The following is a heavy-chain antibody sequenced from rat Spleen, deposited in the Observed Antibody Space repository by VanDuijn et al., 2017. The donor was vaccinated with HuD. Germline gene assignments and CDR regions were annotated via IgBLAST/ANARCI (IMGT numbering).Heavy chain of an antibody. Sequence: EVQLVESGGGLVQPGRSLKLSCAASGFDFNSYGMSWVRQAPGKGLDLVADITSKSHNYATYYADSVKDRFTISRDNAKSTLYLQMDSLRSEDTATYYCARGATRARDVMDAWGQGASVTVSS. CDR3: ARGATRARDVMDA. J-gene: IGHJ4*01. V-gene: IGHV10-10*01. CDR2: ITSKSHNYAT. D-gene: IGHD1-4*01. CDR1: GFDFNSYG.